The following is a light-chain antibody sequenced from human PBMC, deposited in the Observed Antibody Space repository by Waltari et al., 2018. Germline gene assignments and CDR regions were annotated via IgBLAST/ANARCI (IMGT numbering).Light chain of an antibody. V-gene: IGLV2-14*01. CDR2: DVS. J-gene: IGLJ1*01. CDR1: SSNVGGYHY. CDR3: SSYTSSSTPWV. Sequence: QSALTQPASVSGSPGQSITISCPGTSSNVGGYHYVSWYQQHPGKAPKLMSYDVSKRPSGVSNRFSGSKSGNTASLTISGLQAEDEADYYCSSYTSSSTPWVFGTGTKVTVL.